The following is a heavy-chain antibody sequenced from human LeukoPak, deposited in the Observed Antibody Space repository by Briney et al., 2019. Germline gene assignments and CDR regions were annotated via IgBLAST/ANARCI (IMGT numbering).Heavy chain of an antibody. J-gene: IGHJ5*02. D-gene: IGHD2-15*01. CDR3: ARGGPGYCSGGSCYPFDP. V-gene: IGHV4-30-4*08. Sequence: SETLSLTCTVSGGSISSGDYYWSWIRQPPGKGLEWIGYIYYSGSTYYNPSLKSRVTISVDTSKNQFSLKLSSVTAADTAVYYCARGGPGYCSGGSCYPFDPWGQGTLVTVSS. CDR2: IYYSGST. CDR1: GGSISSGDYY.